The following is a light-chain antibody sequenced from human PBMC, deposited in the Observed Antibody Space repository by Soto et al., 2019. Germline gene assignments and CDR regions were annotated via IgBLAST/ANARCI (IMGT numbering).Light chain of an antibody. Sequence: QSALTQPASVSGAPGQSITISCTGTNSDVNYVSWHQQHPGKAPKLMIYEVINRSSGVSTRFSGSKSGNTASLTISGLQAEDDADYYCSSSTSSNTFVFXTGTKPTVL. CDR3: SSSTSSNTFV. J-gene: IGLJ1*01. CDR2: EVI. CDR1: NSDVNY. V-gene: IGLV2-14*01.